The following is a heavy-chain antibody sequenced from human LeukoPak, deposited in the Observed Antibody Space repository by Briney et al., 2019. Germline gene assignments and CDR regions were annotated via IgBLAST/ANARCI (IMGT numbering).Heavy chain of an antibody. CDR3: ARDYGDSTYNWFDP. D-gene: IGHD4-17*01. J-gene: IGHJ5*02. V-gene: IGHV1-2*02. Sequence: ASVKVSCKASGYTFTGYYMHWVRQAPGQGLEWMGWINPNSGGTNYAQKFQGRVTMTRDTSISTAYMELSRLRSDDTAVYYCARDYGDSTYNWFDPWGQGTLVTVSS. CDR1: GYTFTGYY. CDR2: INPNSGGT.